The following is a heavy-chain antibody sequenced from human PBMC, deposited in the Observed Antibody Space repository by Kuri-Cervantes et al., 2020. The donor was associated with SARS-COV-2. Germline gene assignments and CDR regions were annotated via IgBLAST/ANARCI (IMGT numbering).Heavy chain of an antibody. J-gene: IGHJ5*02. CDR3: ARDRGVDYCSSTSCPSGPFGPFDP. Sequence: GGSLRLSCAASGFTFSSYAMHWVRQAPGKGLEWVAVISYDGSNKYYADSVKGRFTIPRDNSKNTLYLQMNSLRAEDTAVYYCARDRGVDYCSSTSCPSGPFGPFDPWGQGTLVTVSS. D-gene: IGHD2-2*01. CDR2: ISYDGSNK. CDR1: GFTFSSYA. V-gene: IGHV3-30-3*01.